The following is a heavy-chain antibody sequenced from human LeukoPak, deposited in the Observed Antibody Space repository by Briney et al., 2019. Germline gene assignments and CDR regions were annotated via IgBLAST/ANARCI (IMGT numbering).Heavy chain of an antibody. D-gene: IGHD3-10*01. Sequence: GRSLRPSCAPSGFTFTSYAMSWVRPAPGEGRGWVSAICGSVDSTYYADSVKGRFTISRDNSKNTLYLQMNSLRAEDTAVYYCAKLPTRMVRGVILGYWGQGTLVTASS. CDR3: AKLPTRMVRGVILGY. CDR2: ICGSVDST. V-gene: IGHV3-23*01. J-gene: IGHJ4*02. CDR1: GFTFTSYA.